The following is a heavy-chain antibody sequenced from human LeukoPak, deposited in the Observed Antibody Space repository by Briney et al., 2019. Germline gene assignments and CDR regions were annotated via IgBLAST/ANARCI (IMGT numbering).Heavy chain of an antibody. D-gene: IGHD2-8*02. Sequence: QAGGSLRLSCAASGFTFHHYSMHWVRQPPGKGLEWVSLISWDGGITYYADSVRGRFTISRDNSKNSLSLEMNSLRTEDTALYYCAKDSNTGGHSFGSWGQGTLVTVTS. V-gene: IGHV3-43*01. CDR2: ISWDGGIT. CDR1: GFTFHHYS. CDR3: AKDSNTGGHSFGS. J-gene: IGHJ4*02.